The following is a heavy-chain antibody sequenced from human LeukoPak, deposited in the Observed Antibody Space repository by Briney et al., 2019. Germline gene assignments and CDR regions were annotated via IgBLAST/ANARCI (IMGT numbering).Heavy chain of an antibody. CDR3: ASHGVLFGFQH. J-gene: IGHJ1*01. Sequence: GGSLRLSCAASGFTFSDYYMNWIRQAPGKGLEWVSHISSSDSTIHYADSVKGRFSISRDNAKNSLYLQMNSLRAEDTAVYYCASHGVLFGFQHWGQGTLVTVSS. D-gene: IGHD3-16*01. CDR1: GFTFSDYY. CDR2: ISSSDSTI. V-gene: IGHV3-11*01.